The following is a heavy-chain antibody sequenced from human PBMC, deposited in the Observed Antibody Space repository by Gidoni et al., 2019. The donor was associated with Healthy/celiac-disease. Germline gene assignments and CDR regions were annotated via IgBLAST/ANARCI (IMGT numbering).Heavy chain of an antibody. Sequence: QVQLVQSGAEVKKPGASVKVSCKASGYTFTSYYMPWVRQAPGQGLEWMGIINPSGGSTSYAQKFQGRVTMTRDTSTSTVYMELSSLRSEDTAVYYCARGAPTYYDILTGYYKGPYFDYWGQGTLVTVSS. D-gene: IGHD3-9*01. CDR1: GYTFTSYY. J-gene: IGHJ4*02. CDR3: ARGAPTYYDILTGYYKGPYFDY. CDR2: INPSGGST. V-gene: IGHV1-46*01.